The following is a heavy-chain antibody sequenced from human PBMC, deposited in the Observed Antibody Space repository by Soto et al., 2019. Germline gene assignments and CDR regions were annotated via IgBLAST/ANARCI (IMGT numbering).Heavy chain of an antibody. CDR1: GGSFSSGDYY. CDR3: ARGENDSSGYYYDY. J-gene: IGHJ4*02. D-gene: IGHD3-22*01. CDR2: IYYSGST. V-gene: IGHV4-30-4*01. Sequence: SETLSLTCTVSGGSFSSGDYYWSWVRQPPGTGLEWIGYIYYSGSTYYNPSLKSRVTISVDTSKNQFSLKLSSVTAADTAVYYCARGENDSSGYYYDYWGQGTLVTVSS.